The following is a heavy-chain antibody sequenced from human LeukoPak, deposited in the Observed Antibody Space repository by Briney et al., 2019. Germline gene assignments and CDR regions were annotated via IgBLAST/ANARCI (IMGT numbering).Heavy chain of an antibody. Sequence: SETLSLTCTVSGGSLDYHYWTWIRQPPGKGLEWIGYVYFTGTTTDNPSLGGRITMSVDTSKNQFSLKLSSVTAADTAVYYCGRGAWEVAVGGKGTTVTVSS. D-gene: IGHD1-26*01. CDR3: GRGAWEVAV. J-gene: IGHJ6*03. CDR1: GGSLDYHY. CDR2: VYFTGTT. V-gene: IGHV4-59*11.